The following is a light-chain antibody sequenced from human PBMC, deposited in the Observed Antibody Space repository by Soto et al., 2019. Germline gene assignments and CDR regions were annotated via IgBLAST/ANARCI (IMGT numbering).Light chain of an antibody. CDR3: QQHNSNPIT. J-gene: IGKJ5*01. CDR1: QSISSW. CDR2: DAS. Sequence: DIQMTHSPSTLSASVGDRVTITFRSSQSISSWLAWYQQKPGKAPSLLIYDASSLGSGVPSRFSGSGSGTEFTLTINSLQPDDFATYYCQQHNSNPITFGQGTRLEI. V-gene: IGKV1-5*01.